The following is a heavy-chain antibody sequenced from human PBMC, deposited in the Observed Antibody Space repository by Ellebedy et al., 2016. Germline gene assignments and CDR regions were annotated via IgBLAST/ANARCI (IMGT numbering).Heavy chain of an antibody. V-gene: IGHV4-39*01. CDR2: IYYSGST. Sequence: SETLSLXXTVSGGSISSSSYYWGWIRQPPGKGLEWIGSIYYSGSTYYNPSLKSRVTISVDTSKNQFSLRLSSVTAADTAMYYCARLEYLMTEGVRGFRLPGGIWFNPWGQGTLVTVSS. J-gene: IGHJ5*02. D-gene: IGHD3-10*01. CDR1: GGSISSSSYY. CDR3: ARLEYLMTEGVRGFRLPGGIWFNP.